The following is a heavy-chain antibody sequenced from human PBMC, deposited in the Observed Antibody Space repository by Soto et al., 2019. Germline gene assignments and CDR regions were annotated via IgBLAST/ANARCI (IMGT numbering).Heavy chain of an antibody. CDR3: ARHDLMTTVTLAY. J-gene: IGHJ4*02. CDR1: GDSISSSSYY. V-gene: IGHV4-39*01. Sequence: PSETLSLTCTVSGDSISSSSYYWGWIRQPPGKGLEWIGSIYYSGSTYYNPSLKSRVTISVDTSKNQFSLKLSSVTAADTAVYYCARHDLMTTVTLAYWGQGTLVTVSS. CDR2: IYYSGST. D-gene: IGHD4-17*01.